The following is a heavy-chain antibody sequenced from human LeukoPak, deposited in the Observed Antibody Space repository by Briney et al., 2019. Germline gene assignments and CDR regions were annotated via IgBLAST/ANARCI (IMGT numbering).Heavy chain of an antibody. CDR3: AKGGSYTIDY. J-gene: IGHJ4*02. CDR1: GGSISSSSYY. CDR2: INSDGSST. V-gene: IGHV3-74*01. D-gene: IGHD1-26*01. Sequence: PSETLSLTCTVSGGSISSSSYYWGWVRQAPGKGLVWVSRINSDGSSTSYADSVKGRFTISRDNAKNTLHLQMKSLTVEDTAVYYCAKGGSYTIDYWGQGILVSVSS.